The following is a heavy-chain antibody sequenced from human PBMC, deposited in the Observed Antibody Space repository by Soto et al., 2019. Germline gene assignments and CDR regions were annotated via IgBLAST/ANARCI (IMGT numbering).Heavy chain of an antibody. CDR1: GGTFSRYA. J-gene: IGHJ6*02. CDR3: ARDLDYYGSGSHYYYGMGV. D-gene: IGHD3-10*01. Sequence: ASVKVSCKASGGTFSRYAFSWVRQAPGQGLEWMGGIVPIYGTRGFAQKFLGRLTITADEPTRTAYMELSSLRSEDTAVYYCARDLDYYGSGSHYYYGMGVWGQGTTVTVSS. CDR2: IVPIYGTR. V-gene: IGHV1-69*13.